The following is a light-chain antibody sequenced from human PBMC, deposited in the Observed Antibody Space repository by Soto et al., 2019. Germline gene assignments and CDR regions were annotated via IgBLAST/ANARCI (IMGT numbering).Light chain of an antibody. J-gene: IGKJ4*01. Sequence: EIVLTQSPATLSLSPGERATLSCRASQSVSSYLAWYQQKPGQAPRLLIYDASNRATGSPARFSGSGSGTNFTLNISSLEPEDFAVYYCQHRSNWPLTFGGGTKVEIK. CDR1: QSVSSY. V-gene: IGKV3-11*01. CDR3: QHRSNWPLT. CDR2: DAS.